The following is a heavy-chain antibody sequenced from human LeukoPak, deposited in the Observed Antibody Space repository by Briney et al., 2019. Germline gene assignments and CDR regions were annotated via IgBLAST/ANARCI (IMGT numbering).Heavy chain of an antibody. Sequence: GGSLRLSCAASGFTFNDAWMNWVRQAPGKGLEWVSVIFSGGTTYYADSVKDRFTISRDNSKNTLYLQMNSLRAEDTAMYYCARGYSSSWYDWGQGTLVTVSS. V-gene: IGHV3-53*01. CDR2: IFSGGTT. J-gene: IGHJ4*02. CDR3: ARGYSSSWYD. D-gene: IGHD6-13*01. CDR1: GFTFNDAW.